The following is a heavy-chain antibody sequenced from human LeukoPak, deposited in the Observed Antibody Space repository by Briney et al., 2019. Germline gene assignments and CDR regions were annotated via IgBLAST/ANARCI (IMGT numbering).Heavy chain of an antibody. Sequence: SQTLSLTCAVSGASISSGGYSWSWIRQPPGKGLEWIGYIYHSGSTYYNPSLKSRVTISVDRSKNQFSLKLSSVTAADTAVYYCARLCGGSAFDIWGQGTMVTVSS. CDR2: IYHSGST. CDR1: GASISSGGYS. D-gene: IGHD6-19*01. V-gene: IGHV4-30-2*01. CDR3: ARLCGGSAFDI. J-gene: IGHJ3*02.